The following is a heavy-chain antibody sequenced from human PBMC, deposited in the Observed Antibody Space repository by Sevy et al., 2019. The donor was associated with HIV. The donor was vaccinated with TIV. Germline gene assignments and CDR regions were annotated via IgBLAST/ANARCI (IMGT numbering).Heavy chain of an antibody. J-gene: IGHJ4*02. CDR1: GYNFNNYY. V-gene: IGHV1-46*02. Sequence: ASVKVSCKASGYNFNNYYIHWVRQAPGHGLEWMGVINPSGGSTSYAQKFQGRVTMTRDTSTTTVYMELSSLRSEDTAVYYCARVYYYDSSGPGYWGQGTLVTVSS. D-gene: IGHD3-22*01. CDR3: ARVYYYDSSGPGY. CDR2: INPSGGST.